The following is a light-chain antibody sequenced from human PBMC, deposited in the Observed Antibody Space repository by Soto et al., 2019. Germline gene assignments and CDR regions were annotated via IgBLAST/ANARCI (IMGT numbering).Light chain of an antibody. CDR1: QNIRSR. CDR2: DAS. Sequence: DFQMTQSPSTLSASVGDRVTTPCRASQNIRSRLAWFQQKPGKAPKLLIYDASSWESGVPDRFSGSGSGTEFTLTISSLQTDDFSTYYCRQYHSYWTFGQGTKVE. V-gene: IGKV1-5*01. J-gene: IGKJ1*01. CDR3: RQYHSYWT.